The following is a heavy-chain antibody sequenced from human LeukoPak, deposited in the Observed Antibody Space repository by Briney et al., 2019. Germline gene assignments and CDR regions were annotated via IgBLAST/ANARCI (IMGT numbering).Heavy chain of an antibody. J-gene: IGHJ3*02. CDR2: ISYDGSNK. CDR1: GFTFSSYG. CDR3: AKGEKSGYSSRGDAFDI. D-gene: IGHD6-13*01. Sequence: PGGSLRLSCAASGFTFSSYGMHRVRQAPGKGLEWVAVISYDGSNKYYADSVKGRFTISRDNSKNTLYLQMNSLRAEDTAVYYCAKGEKSGYSSRGDAFDIWGQGTMVTVSS. V-gene: IGHV3-30*18.